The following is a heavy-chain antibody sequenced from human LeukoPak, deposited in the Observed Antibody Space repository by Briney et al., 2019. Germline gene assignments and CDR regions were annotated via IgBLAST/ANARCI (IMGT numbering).Heavy chain of an antibody. Sequence: GKSLRLSCAASGFGFRSYGMHWVRQAPGKGLEWVAVISYDGSNKYYADSVKGRFTISRDNSKNTLYLQMNSLRAEDTAVYYCAKVSFTLRLGELSLRPPRDHDASDIWGQGTMVTVSS. CDR3: AKVSFTLRLGELSLRPPRDHDASDI. J-gene: IGHJ3*02. CDR1: GFGFRSYG. V-gene: IGHV3-30*18. D-gene: IGHD3-16*02. CDR2: ISYDGSNK.